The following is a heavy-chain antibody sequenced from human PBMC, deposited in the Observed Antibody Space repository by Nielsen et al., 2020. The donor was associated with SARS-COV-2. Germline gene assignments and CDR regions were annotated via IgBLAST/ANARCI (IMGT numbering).Heavy chain of an antibody. Sequence: GGSLRLSCAASGFTLSSYAMNWVRQAPGKGLEWVSVISGSGTSTYYADSVKGRFTISRDTSKKTLYLQMNSLRAEDTAVYYCAKAPLFRYCSGGSCFFADYWGQGTLVTVSS. J-gene: IGHJ4*02. CDR3: AKAPLFRYCSGGSCFFADY. CDR2: ISGSGTST. V-gene: IGHV3-23*01. CDR1: GFTLSSYA. D-gene: IGHD2-15*01.